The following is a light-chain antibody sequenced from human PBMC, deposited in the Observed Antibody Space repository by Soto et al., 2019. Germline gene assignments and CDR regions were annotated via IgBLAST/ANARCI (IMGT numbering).Light chain of an antibody. J-gene: IGLJ2*01. CDR3: AAWDGSLNVVL. CDR1: SSNIGSNT. CDR2: CTN. Sequence: QSALTQPPSASGTPGQRVAISCSGSSSNIGSNTVNWYQQLPGSAPQLLIYCTNQRPSGVPGRFSGSKSGTSASLAISGLQSEDEADYYCAAWDGSLNVVLFGGGTQLTVL. V-gene: IGLV1-44*01.